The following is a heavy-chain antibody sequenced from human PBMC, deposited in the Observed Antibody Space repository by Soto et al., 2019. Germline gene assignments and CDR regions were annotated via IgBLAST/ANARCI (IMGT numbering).Heavy chain of an antibody. J-gene: IGHJ4*02. CDR3: VRRGSETGWYFDQ. D-gene: IGHD6-19*01. CDR1: GFTFYRYD. CDR2: ISESGGRI. V-gene: IGHV3-23*02. Sequence: EVQLLESGGGLVQPGGSLRLSCAASGFTFYRYDMFWVRQTPRRGLEWVSFISESGGRIEYGDFVRGRFTASRDNAEDTLSLQMNTLASDDTGVYYCVRRGSETGWYFDQWGQGTLVVVSS.